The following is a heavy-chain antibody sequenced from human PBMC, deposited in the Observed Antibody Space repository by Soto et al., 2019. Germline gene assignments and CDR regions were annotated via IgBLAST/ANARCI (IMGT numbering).Heavy chain of an antibody. J-gene: IGHJ4*02. Sequence: PGVSLRLSCAASGLPFRSYGMHGFRQAPGKGLEWVAVISYDGSNKYYADSVKGRFTISRDNSKNTLYLQMNSLRAEDTAVYYCANDYVDSRGWYSLDHWGQGT. CDR3: ANDYVDSRGWYSLDH. D-gene: IGHD6-19*01. V-gene: IGHV3-30*18. CDR2: ISYDGSNK. CDR1: GLPFRSYG.